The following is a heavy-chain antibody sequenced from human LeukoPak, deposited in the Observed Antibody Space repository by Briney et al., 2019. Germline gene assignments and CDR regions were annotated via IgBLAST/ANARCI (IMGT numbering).Heavy chain of an antibody. CDR1: GFTFSSYG. J-gene: IGHJ4*02. CDR3: ARTYDILTGHFDY. Sequence: GSLRLSCAASGFTFSSYGMHWVRQAPGKGLEWVAVISYDGSNKYYADSVKGRFTISRDNSKNTLYLQMNSLRAEDTAVYYCARTYDILTGHFDYWGQGTLVTVSS. D-gene: IGHD3-9*01. V-gene: IGHV3-30*03. CDR2: ISYDGSNK.